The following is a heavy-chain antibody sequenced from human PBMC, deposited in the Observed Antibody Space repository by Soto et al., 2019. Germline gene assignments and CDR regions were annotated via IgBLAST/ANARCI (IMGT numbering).Heavy chain of an antibody. CDR3: ATVDGAGRPYHYYGMDV. J-gene: IGHJ6*01. CDR2: FDPEDGET. V-gene: IGHV1-24*01. Sequence: ASVKVSCKVSGYTLTELSMHWVRQAPGKGLEWMGGFDPEDGETIYAQKFQGRVTMTEDTSTDTAYMELSSLRSEDTAVYYCATVDGAGRPYHYYGMDVWGQGTTVTVLS. D-gene: IGHD1-26*01. CDR1: GYTLTELS.